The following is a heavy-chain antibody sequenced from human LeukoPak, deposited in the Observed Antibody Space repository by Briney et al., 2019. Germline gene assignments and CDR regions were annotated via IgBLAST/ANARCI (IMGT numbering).Heavy chain of an antibody. CDR2: IGYRGGSI. V-gene: IGHV3-23*01. Sequence: PGGSLRLSCAASGITVSNYAMSWVRQAPGKGLEWVSIIGYRGGSIYYAYSVKGRFTISRDNSKNTLSLQMNGLRPEDTAVYYCAKSWGSTRPYYNYMDVWGKGTTVTVSS. CDR1: GITVSNYA. CDR3: AKSWGSTRPYYNYMDV. J-gene: IGHJ6*03. D-gene: IGHD1-26*01.